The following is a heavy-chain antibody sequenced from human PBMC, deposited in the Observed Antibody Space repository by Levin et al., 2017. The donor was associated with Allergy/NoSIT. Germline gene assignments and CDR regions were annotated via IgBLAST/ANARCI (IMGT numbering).Heavy chain of an antibody. V-gene: IGHV4-34*01. CDR3: ARGSLVVPASLGY. Sequence: PGGSLRLSCAVYGGSFSGYYWSWIRQPPGKGLEWIGEINHSGSTNYNPSLKSRVTISVDTSKNQFSLKLSSVTAADTAVYYCARGSLVVPASLGYWGQGTLVTVSS. D-gene: IGHD2-2*01. J-gene: IGHJ4*02. CDR1: GGSFSGYY. CDR2: INHSGST.